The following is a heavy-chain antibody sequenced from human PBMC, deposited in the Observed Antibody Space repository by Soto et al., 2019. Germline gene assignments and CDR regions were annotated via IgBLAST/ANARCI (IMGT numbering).Heavy chain of an antibody. J-gene: IGHJ4*02. CDR1: GFTFSSYA. Sequence: EVQLLESGGGLVQPGGSLRLSCAASGFTFSSYAMSWVRQAPGKGLEWVSAISGSGGSTYYADSVKGRFTISRDNSKNTLYLKMNSLRAEDTAVYYCAKDQQQWPFTWAFDYWGQGTLVTVSS. V-gene: IGHV3-23*01. CDR3: AKDQQQWPFTWAFDY. D-gene: IGHD6-19*01. CDR2: ISGSGGST.